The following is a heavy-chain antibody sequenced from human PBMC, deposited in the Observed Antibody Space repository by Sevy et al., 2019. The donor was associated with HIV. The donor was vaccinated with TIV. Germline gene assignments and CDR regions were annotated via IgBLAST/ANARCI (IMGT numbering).Heavy chain of an antibody. V-gene: IGHV3-11*04. CDR2: ISKSGNTI. CDR3: ARDRDYGDNVGYYGMDV. D-gene: IGHD4-17*01. J-gene: IGHJ6*02. Sequence: GGSLRLSCAASGFTFSDYYMSWIRQAPGKGLEWVSYISKSGNTIYSADSVQGRFTISRDNAKNSLYLQMNSLRAEDTAVYYCARDRDYGDNVGYYGMDVWGQGTTVTVSS. CDR1: GFTFSDYY.